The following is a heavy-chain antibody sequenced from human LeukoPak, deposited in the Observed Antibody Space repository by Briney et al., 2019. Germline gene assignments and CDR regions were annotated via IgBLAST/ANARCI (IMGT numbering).Heavy chain of an antibody. Sequence: HPGGSLRLSCAASGFTFSSYGLNWVRQAPGEGLEWVSYVSPSSTTIYYADSVKGRFTISRDNAKNSLYLQMNSLRAEDTAVYYCAREHTPYGSGCTAAYWGQGTLVTVSS. CDR1: GFTFSSYG. J-gene: IGHJ4*02. CDR3: AREHTPYGSGCTAAY. CDR2: VSPSSTTI. D-gene: IGHD6-19*01. V-gene: IGHV3-48*01.